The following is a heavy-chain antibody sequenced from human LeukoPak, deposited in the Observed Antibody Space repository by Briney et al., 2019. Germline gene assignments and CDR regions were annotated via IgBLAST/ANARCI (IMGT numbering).Heavy chain of an antibody. CDR2: ISSNGGST. CDR3: ARGGSIAARPIDY. V-gene: IGHV3-64*01. Sequence: GGSLRLSCAASGFTFSRYAMHWVRQAPGKGLEYASAISSNGGSTYYANSVKGRFTISRDNSKNTLFLQMGSLRAEDMAVYYCARGGSIAARPIDYWGQGTLVTVSS. D-gene: IGHD6-6*01. CDR1: GFTFSRYA. J-gene: IGHJ4*02.